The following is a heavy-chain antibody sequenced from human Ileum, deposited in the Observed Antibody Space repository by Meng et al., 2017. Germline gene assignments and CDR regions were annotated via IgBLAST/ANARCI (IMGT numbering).Heavy chain of an antibody. CDR3: ARDCSGGGCFDP. J-gene: IGHJ5*02. CDR1: GGAFSSSA. D-gene: IGHD2-15*01. V-gene: IGHV1-69*10. CDR2: IIPILNAS. Sequence: QVQLVQSGAEVKYPGSSVTVSCKASGGAFSSSAIGWLRQAPGRGLEWMGGIIPILNASTYAQNFKGRVTLSADMATTTVYMELSSLTSDDTAVYFCARDCSGGGCFDPWGQGTLVTVSX.